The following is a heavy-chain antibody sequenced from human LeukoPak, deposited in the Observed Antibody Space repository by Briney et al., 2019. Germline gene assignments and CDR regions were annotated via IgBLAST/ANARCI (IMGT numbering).Heavy chain of an antibody. V-gene: IGHV4-39*01. J-gene: IGHJ4*02. CDR1: GGSISSSSYY. CDR3: ARHAVHAGGYDTEGDYFDY. CDR2: ICYSGST. Sequence: PSETLSLTCTVSGGSISSSSYYWGWIRQPPGKGLEWIGSICYSGSTYYNPSLKSRVTISVDTSKNQFSLKLSSVTAADTAVYYCARHAVHAGGYDTEGDYFDYWGQGTLVTVSS. D-gene: IGHD1-1*01.